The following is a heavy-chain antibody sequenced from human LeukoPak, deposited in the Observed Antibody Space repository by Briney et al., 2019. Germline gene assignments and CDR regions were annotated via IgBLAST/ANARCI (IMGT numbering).Heavy chain of an antibody. D-gene: IGHD6-19*01. J-gene: IGHJ5*01. CDR3: ARASRGLAVAGSDS. Sequence: GGSLRLSCAASGFTFSSYWMSWVRQAPGKGLEWVANIKQDGSEKYYVDSVKGRFTISRDNAKASLYLQMSSLRAEDTAVYYCARASRGLAVAGSDSWGQGTLVTVSS. CDR2: IKQDGSEK. V-gene: IGHV3-7*01. CDR1: GFTFSSYW.